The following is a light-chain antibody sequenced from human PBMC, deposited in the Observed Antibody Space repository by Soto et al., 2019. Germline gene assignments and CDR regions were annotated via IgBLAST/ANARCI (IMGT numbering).Light chain of an antibody. J-gene: IGLJ1*01. V-gene: IGLV2-23*01. Sequence: QSVLTQPASVSGSPGQSITTSCTGTSSDVGRYNLVSWYQQHTGKAPKLMIYEGSKRPSGVSNRFSGSKSGNTASLTITGLQAEDEADYFCCSYAGSSYVFGTGTKVTVL. CDR3: CSYAGSSYV. CDR2: EGS. CDR1: SSDVGRYNL.